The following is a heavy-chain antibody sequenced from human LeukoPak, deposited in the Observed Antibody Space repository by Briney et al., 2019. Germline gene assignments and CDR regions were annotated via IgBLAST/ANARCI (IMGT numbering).Heavy chain of an antibody. CDR3: AKDWYSSSWFQKNSNY. CDR2: ISYDGSNK. V-gene: IGHV3-30*18. Sequence: GRSLRLSCAASGFTFSSYGMHWVRQAPGKGLEWVAVISYDGSNKYYADSVKGRFTISRDNSKNTLYLQMNSLRAEDTAVYYCAKDWYSSSWFQKNSNYWGQGTLVTVSS. D-gene: IGHD6-13*01. CDR1: GFTFSSYG. J-gene: IGHJ4*02.